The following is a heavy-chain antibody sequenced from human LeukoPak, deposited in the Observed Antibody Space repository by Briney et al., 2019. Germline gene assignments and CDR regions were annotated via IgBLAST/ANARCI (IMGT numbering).Heavy chain of an antibody. J-gene: IGHJ4*02. D-gene: IGHD6-13*01. Sequence: ASVKVPCKASGYTFTGYYIHWVRQAPGQGLEWMGWINPKSGGTNYAQKFQGRVTMTRDTSISTAYMELSRLRSDDTAVYYCAREAAAAGENYFDYWGQGTLVTVSS. CDR1: GYTFTGYY. V-gene: IGHV1-2*02. CDR2: INPKSGGT. CDR3: AREAAAAGENYFDY.